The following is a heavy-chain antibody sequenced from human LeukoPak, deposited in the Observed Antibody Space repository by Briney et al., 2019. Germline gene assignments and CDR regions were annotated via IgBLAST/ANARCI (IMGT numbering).Heavy chain of an antibody. Sequence: ASETLSLTCTVSGGSISSSSYYWGWIRQPPGKGLEWIGSIYYSGSTYYNPSLKSRVTISVDTSKNQFSLKLSSVTAADTAVYYCARGEATEAPKGLYWGQGTLVTVSS. CDR3: ARGEATEAPKGLY. CDR2: IYYSGST. CDR1: GGSISSSSYY. J-gene: IGHJ4*02. D-gene: IGHD1-26*01. V-gene: IGHV4-39*07.